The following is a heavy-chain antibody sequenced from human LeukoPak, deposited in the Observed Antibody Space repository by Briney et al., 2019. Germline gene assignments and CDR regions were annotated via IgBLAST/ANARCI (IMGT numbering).Heavy chain of an antibody. CDR3: ARDRAETIVMAAYYFDY. V-gene: IGHV1-46*01. Sequence: GASVKVSCKASGYTFTSYYLHWMRQAPGQGLEWMGIIKPSGGSTSYAQKFQGRVTMTRDTSTSTVYMELSSLRSEDTAVYYCARDRAETIVMAAYYFDYWGQGTLVTVSS. D-gene: IGHD5-24*01. CDR1: GYTFTSYY. CDR2: IKPSGGST. J-gene: IGHJ4*02.